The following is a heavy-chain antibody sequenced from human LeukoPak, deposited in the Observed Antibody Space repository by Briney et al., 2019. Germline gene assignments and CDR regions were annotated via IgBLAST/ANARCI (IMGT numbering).Heavy chain of an antibody. CDR3: ARYQTGTMFAV. V-gene: IGHV4-59*01. D-gene: IGHD1/OR15-1a*01. Sequence: SETLSLTCTVSGGSISSYYWSWIRQPPGKGLEWIGYIYYSGSTNYNPSLKSRVTISVDTSKNQFSLKLSSVTAADTAVYYCARYQTGTMFAVWGQGTLVTISS. J-gene: IGHJ4*02. CDR1: GGSISSYY. CDR2: IYYSGST.